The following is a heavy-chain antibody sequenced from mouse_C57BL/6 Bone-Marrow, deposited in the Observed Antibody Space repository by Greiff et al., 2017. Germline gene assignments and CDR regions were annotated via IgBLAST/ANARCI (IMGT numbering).Heavy chain of an antibody. J-gene: IGHJ3*01. CDR1: GYTFTSYD. CDR2: IYPRDGST. D-gene: IGHD1-1*01. Sequence: QVQLQQSGPELVKPGASVKLSCKASGYTFTSYDINWVKQRPGQGLEWIGWIYPRDGSTKYNEKFKGKATLTVDTSSSTAYMELHSLTSEDAAVYFCARSGDYYGSSYTWFAYWGQGTLVTVSA. V-gene: IGHV1-85*01. CDR3: ARSGDYYGSSYTWFAY.